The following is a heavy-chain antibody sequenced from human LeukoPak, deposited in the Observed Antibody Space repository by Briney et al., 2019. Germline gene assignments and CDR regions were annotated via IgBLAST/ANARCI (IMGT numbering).Heavy chain of an antibody. CDR3: ARHEVGATTGNAFDI. Sequence: GESLKISCKGSGYSFTSYWIGWVRQMPGKGLECMGIIYPGDSDTRYSPSFQGQVTISADKSISTAYLQWSSLKASDTAMYYCARHEVGATTGNAFDIWGQGTMVTVSS. CDR2: IYPGDSDT. CDR1: GYSFTSYW. J-gene: IGHJ3*02. V-gene: IGHV5-51*01. D-gene: IGHD1-26*01.